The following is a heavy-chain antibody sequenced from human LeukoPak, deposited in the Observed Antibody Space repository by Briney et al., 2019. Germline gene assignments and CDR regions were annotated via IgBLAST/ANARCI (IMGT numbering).Heavy chain of an antibody. CDR1: GFTFSSYA. J-gene: IGHJ4*02. D-gene: IGHD2-21*01. Sequence: PGGSLSLSCAASGFTFSSYAMSWLRQTPQKGLEWVSGISVTGDITYYADSVKGRFTIARDNSRTTLYLQLNSLRADYTAVYYCAKSHITRYPLQYYFDLWGQGAQVIVSS. CDR2: ISVTGDIT. CDR3: AKSHITRYPLQYYFDL. V-gene: IGHV3-23*01.